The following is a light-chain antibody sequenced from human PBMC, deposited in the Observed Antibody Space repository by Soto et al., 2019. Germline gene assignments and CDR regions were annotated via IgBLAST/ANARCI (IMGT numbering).Light chain of an antibody. CDR3: QQSGSSPCT. CDR2: GAS. CDR1: QSVSSSY. Sequence: EIVLTQSPGTLSLSPGERATLSCRASQSVSSSYLAWYQQKPGQAPRLLIYGASSRATGIPDRFSGSGSGTDFTLTISRLEPEDFAVYYCQQSGSSPCTFGPGTKVDIK. V-gene: IGKV3-20*01. J-gene: IGKJ3*01.